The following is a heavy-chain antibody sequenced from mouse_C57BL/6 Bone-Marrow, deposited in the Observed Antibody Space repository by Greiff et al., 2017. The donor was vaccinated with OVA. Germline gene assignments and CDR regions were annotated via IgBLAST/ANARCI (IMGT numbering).Heavy chain of an antibody. CDR1: GYTFTSYT. V-gene: IGHV1-4*01. CDR2: INPSSGYT. J-gene: IGHJ2*01. Sequence: VQLQQSGAELARPGASVKMSCKASGYTFTSYTMHWVKQRPGQGLEWIGYINPSSGYTKYNQKFKDKATLTADKSSSTAYMQLSSLTSEDSAVYYCAREWITTVVDYYFDYWGQGTTLTVSS. D-gene: IGHD1-1*01. CDR3: AREWITTVVDYYFDY.